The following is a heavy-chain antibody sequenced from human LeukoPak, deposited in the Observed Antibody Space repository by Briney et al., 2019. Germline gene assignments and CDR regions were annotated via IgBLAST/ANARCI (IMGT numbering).Heavy chain of an antibody. CDR2: INPHSGGT. D-gene: IGHD4-17*01. V-gene: IGHV1-2*02. CDR3: ARGHTAVTRHFDF. J-gene: IGHJ4*02. Sequence: ASVKVSCKASGYTFTGYYIHWVRQAPGQGLEWMGWINPHSGGTNYAQKFQGRFTISRDDAKNLLYLDMNSLRAEDTAVYYCARGHTAVTRHFDFWGQGTLVTVSS. CDR1: GYTFTGYY.